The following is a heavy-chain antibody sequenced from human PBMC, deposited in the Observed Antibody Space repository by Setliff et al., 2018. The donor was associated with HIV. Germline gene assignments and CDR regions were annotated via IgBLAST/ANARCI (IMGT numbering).Heavy chain of an antibody. J-gene: IGHJ4*02. CDR3: ASARSFRELFSLGY. D-gene: IGHD3-10*01. V-gene: IGHV3-9*01. CDR2: ISWNSGSI. CDR1: GFTFDDYA. Sequence: GGSLRLSCAASGFTFDDYAMHWVRQAPGKGLEWVSGISWNSGSIGYADSVKGRFTISRDNSKNTLHLQMNSLRAEDTAVYYCASARSFRELFSLGYWGQGTLVTVSS.